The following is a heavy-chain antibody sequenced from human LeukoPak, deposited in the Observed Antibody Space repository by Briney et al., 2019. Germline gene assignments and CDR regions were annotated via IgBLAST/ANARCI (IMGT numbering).Heavy chain of an antibody. CDR1: GFTFNTCG. J-gene: IGHJ4*02. V-gene: IGHV3-30*02. CDR3: VKSSSAYPHFGDN. D-gene: IGHD3-22*01. CDR2: IRYDGRNQ. Sequence: GGSLRLSCAASGFTFNTCGMHWVRQAPGKGLEWVAFIRYDGRNQYYADSVKGRFTISRVNSKNVVDLQMNSLRAEDTAMYYCVKSSSAYPHFGDNWGQGTQVTVSS.